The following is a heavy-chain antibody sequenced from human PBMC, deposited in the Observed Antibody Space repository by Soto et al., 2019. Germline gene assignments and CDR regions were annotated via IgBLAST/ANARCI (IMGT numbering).Heavy chain of an antibody. CDR3: ARDQAPCSGGRCYSSYYFDY. J-gene: IGHJ4*02. CDR1: GFTFSSYG. Sequence: GGSLRLSCAASGFTFSSYGMHWVRQAPGKGLEWVAVIWYDGSNKFYADSVKGRFTISRDNSKNTLYLQMNSLRAEDTAVYYCARDQAPCSGGRCYSSYYFDYWGQGTLVTVSS. V-gene: IGHV3-33*01. D-gene: IGHD2-15*01. CDR2: IWYDGSNK.